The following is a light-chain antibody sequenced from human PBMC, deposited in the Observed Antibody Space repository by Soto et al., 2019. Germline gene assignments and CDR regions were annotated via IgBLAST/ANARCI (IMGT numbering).Light chain of an antibody. CDR2: ANL. Sequence: QPVLTQPPSVSGAPGQRVTISCTGSSSNIGAGYDVHWYQQLPGTAPKLLIYANLNRPSGVPDRFSGSKSGTSASLAITGLQAEDEGDYYCQSYDNTLSASGFGGGTKLTVL. V-gene: IGLV1-40*01. CDR1: SSNIGAGYD. J-gene: IGLJ3*02. CDR3: QSYDNTLSASG.